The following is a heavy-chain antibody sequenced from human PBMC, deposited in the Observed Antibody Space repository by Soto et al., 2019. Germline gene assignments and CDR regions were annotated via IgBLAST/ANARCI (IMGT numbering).Heavy chain of an antibody. CDR2: IYWDDDK. CDR1: GFSLTTYGVG. J-gene: IGHJ4*02. V-gene: IGHV2-5*02. D-gene: IGHD1-7*01. Sequence: QITLKESGPTLVKPTQTLTLTCTFSGFSLTTYGVGVGWIRQPPGKALQWLALIYWDDDKRYCPSLKSRLTITKHTSCNPXVLTMTNMDPVDTATYFCAHRLTLNSDWNYGRFDYWGQGTLVTVSS. CDR3: AHRLTLNSDWNYGRFDY.